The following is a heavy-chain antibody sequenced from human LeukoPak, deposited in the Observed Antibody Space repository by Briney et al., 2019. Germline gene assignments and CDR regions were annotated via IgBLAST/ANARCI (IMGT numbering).Heavy chain of an antibody. CDR3: AKGAAAGKVDWFDL. Sequence: GGSLRLSCAASGLSFTNYAMTWVRQAPGKGVQGISNLTGYGGAYYSDSGEGRFIICREISKKTMFLQMYSLRAEDTAVYYCAKGAAAGKVDWFDLWGQGTLVTVSS. CDR2: LTGYGGA. D-gene: IGHD6-13*01. CDR1: GLSFTNYA. J-gene: IGHJ5*02. V-gene: IGHV3-23*01.